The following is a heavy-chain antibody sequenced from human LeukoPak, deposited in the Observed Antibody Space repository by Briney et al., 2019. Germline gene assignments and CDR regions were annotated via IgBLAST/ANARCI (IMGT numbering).Heavy chain of an antibody. CDR2: ITGDGGGA. CDR1: GFTFSSCA. D-gene: IGHD6-6*01. CDR3: ANARGTSSSYFDL. Sequence: PGGSLRLSCAASGFTFSSCAMGWVRQPPGKGLEWVSGITGDGGGAYYTDSVKGRFTISRDNSKSTLYLQMSSLRAENTALYYCANARGTSSSYFDLWGRGTLVTVSS. J-gene: IGHJ2*01. V-gene: IGHV3-23*01.